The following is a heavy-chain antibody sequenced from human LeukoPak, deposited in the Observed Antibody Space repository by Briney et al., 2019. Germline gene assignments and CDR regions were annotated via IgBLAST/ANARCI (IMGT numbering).Heavy chain of an antibody. CDR2: ISAYNGNT. Sequence: ASVKVSCKASGYTFTSYGISWVRQAPGQGLEWMGWISAYNGNTNYAQKLQGRVTMTTDTSTSTAYMELRSLRSDGTAVYYCASGTYYYDSSGYYLFDYWGQGTLVTVSS. CDR1: GYTFTSYG. CDR3: ASGTYYYDSSGYYLFDY. D-gene: IGHD3-22*01. J-gene: IGHJ4*02. V-gene: IGHV1-18*01.